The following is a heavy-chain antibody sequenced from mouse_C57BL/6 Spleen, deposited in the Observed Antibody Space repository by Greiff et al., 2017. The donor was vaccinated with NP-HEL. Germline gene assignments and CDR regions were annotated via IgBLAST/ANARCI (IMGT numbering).Heavy chain of an antibody. D-gene: IGHD1-1*01. CDR2: ISDGGSYT. J-gene: IGHJ1*03. V-gene: IGHV5-4*03. CDR3: ARDYGSSFDV. Sequence: EVMLVESGGGLVKPGGSLKLSCAASGFTFSSYAMSWVRQTPEKRLEWVATISDGGSYTYYPDNVKGRFTISRDNAKNNLYLQMSHLKSEDTAMYYCARDYGSSFDVWGTGTTVTVSS. CDR1: GFTFSSYA.